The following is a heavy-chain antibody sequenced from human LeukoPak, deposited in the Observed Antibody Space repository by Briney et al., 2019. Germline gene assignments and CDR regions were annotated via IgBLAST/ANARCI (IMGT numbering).Heavy chain of an antibody. CDR2: MNPNSGNT. V-gene: IGHV1-8*03. D-gene: IGHD3-3*01. Sequence: ASVKVSCKASGYTFTSYDINSVRQATGQELEGMGWMNPNSGNTGYAQKFQGRVTITRNTSISTVYMELSSLRSEDTAVYYCARGMTYYDFWSGYYQLPYYFDYWGQGTLVTVSS. J-gene: IGHJ4*02. CDR1: GYTFTSYD. CDR3: ARGMTYYDFWSGYYQLPYYFDY.